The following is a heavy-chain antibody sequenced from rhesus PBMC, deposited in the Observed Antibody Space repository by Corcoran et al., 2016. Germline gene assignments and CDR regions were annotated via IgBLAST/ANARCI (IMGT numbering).Heavy chain of an antibody. CDR2: IKRKAGVEPE. CDR3: TQGGYGSGIYCYAGYFDY. CDR1: GFTFSKSW. D-gene: IGHD2-27*01. Sequence: EVQLVESGAGLVQPGGSLRLSCAASGFTFSKSWMSWVRQAPAKGLEVVARIKRKAGVEPEDYTESGKGRLTISRDDSKNRLYMQMNSLKTEDTAVYYCTQGGYGSGIYCYAGYFDYWGQGVLVTVSS. V-gene: IGHV3-30*02. J-gene: IGHJ4*01.